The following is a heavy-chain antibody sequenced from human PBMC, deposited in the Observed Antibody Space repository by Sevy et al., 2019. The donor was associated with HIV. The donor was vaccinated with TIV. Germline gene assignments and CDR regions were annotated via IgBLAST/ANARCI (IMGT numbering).Heavy chain of an antibody. V-gene: IGHV1-69*13. CDR3: ASGIVGATRLAGAFDI. D-gene: IGHD1-26*01. CDR2: IIPIFGTA. J-gene: IGHJ3*02. Sequence: AAVKVSCKASGGTFSSYAISWVGQAPGQGLEWMGGIIPIFGTANYSQKFQGRVTITADDSTSIAYMELSSLRSEDTAVFYCASGIVGATRLAGAFDIWGQGTMVTVSS. CDR1: GGTFSSYA.